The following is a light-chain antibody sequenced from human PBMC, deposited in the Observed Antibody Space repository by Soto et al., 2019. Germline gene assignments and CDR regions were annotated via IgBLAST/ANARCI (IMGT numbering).Light chain of an antibody. CDR2: GAS. Sequence: ENVLTQSPGTLSLSPGERATLSCRASQSVTNNYLTWYQQKPGQAPRLLIYGASSRATGIPDRFSGSGSGTDFTLTISRLEPEDFAVYYCQQYGIFPITFGQGTRPEIK. J-gene: IGKJ5*01. CDR3: QQYGIFPIT. CDR1: QSVTNNY. V-gene: IGKV3-20*01.